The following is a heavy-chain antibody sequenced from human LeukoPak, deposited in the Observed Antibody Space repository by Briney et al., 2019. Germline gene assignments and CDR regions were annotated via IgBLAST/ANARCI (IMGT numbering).Heavy chain of an antibody. CDR1: GFTFSSYW. CDR3: ATLGPPIY. Sequence: GGSLRLSCAASGFTFSSYWMHWVRQAPGKGLMWVPRISSDASSILYADSVKGRFTISRDNAKNTLYLQMNSLRAEDTAVYYCATLGPPIYWGQGALVTVSS. CDR2: ISSDASSI. J-gene: IGHJ4*02. V-gene: IGHV3-74*01.